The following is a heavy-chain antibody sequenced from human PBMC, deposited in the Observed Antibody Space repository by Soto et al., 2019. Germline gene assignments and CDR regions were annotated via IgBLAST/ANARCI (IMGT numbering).Heavy chain of an antibody. J-gene: IGHJ5*02. CDR3: ARRYYVWGSYRYNWFDP. CDR1: GYTFTSYG. CDR2: IIAYNGNT. D-gene: IGHD3-16*02. Sequence: GASLKVSCKAAGYTFTSYGISCVRQAPGQGLEWMGWIIAYNGNTNYAQKLQGRVTMTTDTSTSTAYMELRSLRSDDTAVYYCARRYYVWGSYRYNWFDPWGQGALVTVSS. V-gene: IGHV1-18*04.